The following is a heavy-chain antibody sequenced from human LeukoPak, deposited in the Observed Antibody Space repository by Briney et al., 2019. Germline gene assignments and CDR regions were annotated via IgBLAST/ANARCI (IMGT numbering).Heavy chain of an antibody. D-gene: IGHD6-13*01. V-gene: IGHV3-74*01. Sequence: GGSLRLSCVASGFTFSSYWMHWVRQAPGKGLVWVSRINSDGSITSYADSVRGRLTISRDNAKNALYLQMNSLRAEDTAVYYCARQTATGTDSWGQGTLVTVSS. CDR2: INSDGSIT. CDR1: GFTFSSYW. CDR3: ARQTATGTDS. J-gene: IGHJ4*02.